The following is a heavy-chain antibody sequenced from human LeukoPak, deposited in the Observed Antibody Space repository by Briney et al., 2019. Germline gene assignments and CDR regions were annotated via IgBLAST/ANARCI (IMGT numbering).Heavy chain of an antibody. CDR3: ARDHYSDYVSDRNWFDP. V-gene: IGHV3-21*01. CDR1: GFTFSSYS. D-gene: IGHD4-11*01. Sequence: GGSLRLSCAASGFTFSSYSMNWVRQAPGKGLEWVSSISSSSSYIYYADSVKGRFTISRDNAKNSLYLQMNSLRAEDTAVYYCARDHYSDYVSDRNWFDPWGQGTLVTVSS. CDR2: ISSSSSYI. J-gene: IGHJ5*02.